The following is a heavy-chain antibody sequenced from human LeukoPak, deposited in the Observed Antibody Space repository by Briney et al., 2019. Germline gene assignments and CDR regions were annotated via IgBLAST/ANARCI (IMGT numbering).Heavy chain of an antibody. V-gene: IGHV3-23*01. D-gene: IGHD3-3*01. CDR1: GFTFSSYA. CDR2: ISGSGGST. J-gene: IGHJ4*02. CDR3: AKGIKVLRFLEWLFDFDY. Sequence: PRGSLRLSCAASGFTFSSYAMSWVRQAPGKGLEWVSAISGSGGSTYYADSVKGRFTISRDNSKNTLYLQMNSLRAEDTAVYYCAKGIKVLRFLEWLFDFDYWGQGTLVTVSS.